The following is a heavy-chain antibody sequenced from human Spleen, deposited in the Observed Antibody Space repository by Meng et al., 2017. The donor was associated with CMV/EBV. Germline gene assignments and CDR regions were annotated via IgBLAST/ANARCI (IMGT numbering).Heavy chain of an antibody. V-gene: IGHV4-4*02. D-gene: IGHD4-11*01. J-gene: IGHJ4*02. CDR2: LHHSGTT. CDR3: ARTGHYSLDS. Sequence: LTFAFSGVPFVPDSWWNWLRQTPGRALKWLDALHHSGTTTYIPTLNNQVTFSLDKSKNEFTVELSSVTVADTAVYYCARTGHYSLDSWSQGTLVTVSS. CDR1: GVPFVPDSW.